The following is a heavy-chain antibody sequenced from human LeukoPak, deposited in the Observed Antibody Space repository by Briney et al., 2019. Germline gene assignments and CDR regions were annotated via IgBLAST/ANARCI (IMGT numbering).Heavy chain of an antibody. CDR2: ISSSGSYI. V-gene: IGHV3-48*03. J-gene: IGHJ3*02. CDR1: GFAFSIYE. Sequence: GGSLRLSCTASGFAFSIYEMDWVRHAPGKGLEWVSYISSSGSYIQYAESVKGRFTISRDNAETSLFLQMNSLRDEDTAVYYCARDPGYSSTGVDAFDIWGRGTMVTVSS. CDR3: ARDPGYSSTGVDAFDI. D-gene: IGHD6-13*01.